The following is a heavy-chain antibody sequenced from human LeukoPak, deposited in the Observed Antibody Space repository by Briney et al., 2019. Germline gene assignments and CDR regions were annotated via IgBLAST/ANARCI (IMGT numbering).Heavy chain of an antibody. Sequence: ASVKVSCKASGYTFTSYDINWVRQATGQGLEWMGWMNPNSGNTGYAQKFQGRVTITRNTSISTAYMELSSLRSEDSAVYYCATAPYDYGDYWDYWGQGALVTVSS. V-gene: IGHV1-8*03. CDR3: ATAPYDYGDYWDY. D-gene: IGHD4-17*01. CDR1: GYTFTSYD. CDR2: MNPNSGNT. J-gene: IGHJ4*02.